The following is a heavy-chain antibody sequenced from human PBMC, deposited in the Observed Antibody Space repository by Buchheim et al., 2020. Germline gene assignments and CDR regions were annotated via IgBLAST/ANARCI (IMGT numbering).Heavy chain of an antibody. CDR1: GFTFSSYA. CDR3: AEAIRASDY. J-gene: IGHJ4*02. V-gene: IGHV3-23*01. CDR2: ISDSGVTT. D-gene: IGHD3-10*01. Sequence: EVQLLESGGGLVQPGGSLRLSCAASGFTFSSYAMSWVRQVPGKGLEWVSSISDSGVTTSFEDSVKGRFPLPRDNSKNTLYLQMNSLRAEDTAVYYCAEAIRASDYWGQGTL.